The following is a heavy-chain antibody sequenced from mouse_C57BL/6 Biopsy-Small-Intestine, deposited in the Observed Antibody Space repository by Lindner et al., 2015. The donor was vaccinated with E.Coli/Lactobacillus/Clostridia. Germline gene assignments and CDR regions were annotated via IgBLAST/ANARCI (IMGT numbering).Heavy chain of an antibody. CDR3: SSPLLITPFDY. CDR1: GFNIKDYY. J-gene: IGHJ2*01. Sequence: EVQLQESGAELVRPGASVKLSCTASGFNIKDYYLHWVKQRPEQGLEWIGRIDPEDGDTAYAPKFPGKATMTADTSSNTAYLHLSSLTSEDTAVYYCSSPLLITPFDYWGQGTTLTVSS. V-gene: IGHV14-1*01. D-gene: IGHD1-1*01. CDR2: IDPEDGDT.